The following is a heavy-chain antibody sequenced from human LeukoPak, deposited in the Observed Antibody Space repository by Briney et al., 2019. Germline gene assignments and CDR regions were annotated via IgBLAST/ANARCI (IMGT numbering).Heavy chain of an antibody. D-gene: IGHD3-3*01. J-gene: IGHJ6*02. CDR2: IIPILGIA. V-gene: IGHV1-69*04. CDR1: GGTFSSYA. Sequence: GASVKVSCKAFGGTFSSYAISWVRQAPGQGLEWMGRIIPILGIANYAQKFQGRVTITADKSTSTAYMELSSLRSEDTAVYYCARAPLNPWSGFYYYYGMDVWGQGTTVTVSS. CDR3: ARAPLNPWSGFYYYYGMDV.